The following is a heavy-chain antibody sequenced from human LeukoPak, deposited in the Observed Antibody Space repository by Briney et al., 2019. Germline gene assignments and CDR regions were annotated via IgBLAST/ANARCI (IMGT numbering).Heavy chain of an antibody. CDR3: ARCIAAAGNYFDY. V-gene: IGHV4-59*01. J-gene: IGHJ4*02. CDR2: IYYSGST. D-gene: IGHD6-13*01. CDR1: GGSISRYY. Sequence: SETLSLTCTVSGGSISRYYWSWLRQPPGKGLEWIGYIYYSGSTNYNPSLKSRVTISVDTSKNQFSLKLSSVTAADTAVYYCARCIAAAGNYFDYWGQGTLVTVSS.